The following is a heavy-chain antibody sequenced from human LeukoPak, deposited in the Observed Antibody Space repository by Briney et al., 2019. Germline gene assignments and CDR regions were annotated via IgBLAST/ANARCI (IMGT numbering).Heavy chain of an antibody. CDR1: GFTFSSYS. Sequence: GGSLRLSCAASGFTFSSYSMNWVRQAPGKGLEWVSSISSSSSSIYYADSVKGRFTISRDNAKNSLYLQMNSLRAEDTAVYYCARDRRDGYRRQWGRGLAFDIWGQGTMVTVSS. J-gene: IGHJ3*02. CDR2: ISSSSSSI. D-gene: IGHD5-24*01. V-gene: IGHV3-21*01. CDR3: ARDRRDGYRRQWGRGLAFDI.